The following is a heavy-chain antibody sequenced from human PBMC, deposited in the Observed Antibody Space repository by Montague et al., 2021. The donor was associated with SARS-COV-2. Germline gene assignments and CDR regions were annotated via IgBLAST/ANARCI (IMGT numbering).Heavy chain of an antibody. CDR2: IYYSGST. J-gene: IGHJ3*02. V-gene: IGHV4-39*01. Sequence: SETLSLTCTVSGGSISSSSYYWGWIRQPPGKGLEWIGSIYYSGSTYYNPSLKSRVTISVDTSKNQFSLKLSSVTAADTAVYYCARFITSYYYDSKAAPATPDAFDIWGQGTMVTVSS. CDR1: GGSISSSSYY. CDR3: ARFITSYYYDSKAAPATPDAFDI. D-gene: IGHD3-22*01.